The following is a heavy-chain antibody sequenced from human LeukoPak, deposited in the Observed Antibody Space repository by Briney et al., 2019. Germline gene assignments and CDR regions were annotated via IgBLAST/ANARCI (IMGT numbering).Heavy chain of an antibody. CDR3: ARARWYSSDY. CDR2: VNTDASST. Sequence: GGSLRLSCAASGFTFSNYWMHWVRQAPGKGLVWVSRVNTDASSTNYADSVKGRFTISRDNAKNTLYLQMNSLRAEDTGVYYCARARWYSSDYWGQGTLVTVSS. V-gene: IGHV3-74*01. CDR1: GFTFSNYW. J-gene: IGHJ4*02. D-gene: IGHD5-24*01.